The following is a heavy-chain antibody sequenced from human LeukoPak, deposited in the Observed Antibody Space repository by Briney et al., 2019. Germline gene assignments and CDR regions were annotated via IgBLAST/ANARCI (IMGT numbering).Heavy chain of an antibody. CDR2: TYYRSKWYN. Sequence: SQTLSLTCAISGDSVSSNSAAWNWIRQSPWRGLEWLGRTYYRSKWYNDYAVSVKSRITINPDTSKNQFSLQLSSVTPEDTAVYYCARDRYCSGGSCYLEGYYYYGMDVWGQGTTVTVSS. CDR3: ARDRYCSGGSCYLEGYYYYGMDV. CDR1: GDSVSSNSAA. D-gene: IGHD2-15*01. J-gene: IGHJ6*02. V-gene: IGHV6-1*01.